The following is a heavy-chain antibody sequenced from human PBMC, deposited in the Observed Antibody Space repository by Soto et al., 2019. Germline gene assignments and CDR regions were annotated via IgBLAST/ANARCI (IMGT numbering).Heavy chain of an antibody. CDR3: VKESLFSYYFDY. V-gene: IGHV1-2*02. CDR2: INPNSGGT. CDR1: GYTFTGYY. J-gene: IGHJ4*02. Sequence: QVQLVQSGAEVKQPGASVKVSCKASGYTFTGYYIHWVRQAPAHGLEWMGWINPNSGGTNYAQRFQGRVTMTRDTSISTAYMELSSLTSDDTAVYYCVKESLFSYYFDYWDQGTLVTVSS.